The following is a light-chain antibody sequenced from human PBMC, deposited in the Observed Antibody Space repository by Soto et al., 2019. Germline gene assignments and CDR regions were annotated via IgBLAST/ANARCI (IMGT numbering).Light chain of an antibody. CDR2: GAS. CDR1: QSVSSNY. J-gene: IGKJ1*01. Sequence: EIVVTQSPGTLSLSPGERATLSCRASQSVSSNYLAWYQQKPGQAPRPLIYGASSRATGIPDRFSGSGAGTDFTLTIIRLEPEDFAVYYCQQYGSSPWTFGQGTKVDIK. CDR3: QQYGSSPWT. V-gene: IGKV3-20*01.